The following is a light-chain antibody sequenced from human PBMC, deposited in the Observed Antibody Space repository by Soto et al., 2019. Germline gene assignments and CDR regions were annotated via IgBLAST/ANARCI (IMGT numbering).Light chain of an antibody. CDR1: SSDVGLYDY. V-gene: IGLV2-14*01. CDR3: CSYTSSDTYV. CDR2: EVS. J-gene: IGLJ1*01. Sequence: QSVLAQPPSASGSPGQSIIISCTGNSSDVGLYDYVSWYQQYPGKAPKLIIYEVSNRPSGISNRFSGSKSGHTASLTISRLQSEDEADYYCCSYTSSDTYVFGTGTKVTVL.